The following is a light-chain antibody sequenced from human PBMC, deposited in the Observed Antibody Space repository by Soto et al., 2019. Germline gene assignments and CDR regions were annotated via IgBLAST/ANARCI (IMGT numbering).Light chain of an antibody. Sequence: ETVMTQSPVTLSVSPVDTATLSCRASQRVSSHLAWYQQKPGQPPRLLIYAASTRATGIAGRFSGSGSETEFTLIIRSLQSEDSALYYCHQYNNWPWTFGQGTTVDIK. CDR3: HQYNNWPWT. J-gene: IGKJ1*01. CDR1: QRVSSH. CDR2: AAS. V-gene: IGKV3-15*01.